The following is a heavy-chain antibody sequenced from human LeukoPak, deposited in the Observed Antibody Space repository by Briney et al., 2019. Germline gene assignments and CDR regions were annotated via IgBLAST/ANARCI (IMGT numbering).Heavy chain of an antibody. Sequence: ASVKVSCKASGYTFTIYGISWVRQAPGQGLEWMGWISAYNGNINYIEKFQGRVTITTDTSTSTAYMELRSLRSDDTAVYYCAREHGSGTYYNPVGFDYWGQGTLVTVSS. D-gene: IGHD3-10*01. CDR3: AREHGSGTYYNPVGFDY. V-gene: IGHV1-18*04. CDR2: ISAYNGNI. J-gene: IGHJ4*02. CDR1: GYTFTIYG.